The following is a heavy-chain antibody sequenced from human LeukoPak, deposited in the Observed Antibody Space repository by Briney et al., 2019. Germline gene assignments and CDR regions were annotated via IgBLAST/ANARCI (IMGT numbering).Heavy chain of an antibody. CDR1: GYTFTSYY. J-gene: IGHJ1*01. CDR3: ATVRWDYGDYVWAEYFQH. V-gene: IGHV1-46*01. D-gene: IGHD4-17*01. CDR2: INPNGGST. Sequence: ASVKVSCKASGYTFTSYYIHWVRQAPGQGLEWMGIINPNGGSTNYAQKFQGRVTMTEDTSTDTAYMELSSLRSEDTAVYYCATVRWDYGDYVWAEYFQHWGQGTLVTVSS.